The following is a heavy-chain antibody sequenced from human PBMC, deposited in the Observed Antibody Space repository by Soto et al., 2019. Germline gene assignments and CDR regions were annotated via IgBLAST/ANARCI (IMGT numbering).Heavy chain of an antibody. CDR1: GGSISSYY. Sequence: SETLSLTCTVSGGSISSYYWSWIRQPPGKGLEWIGYIYHSGSTNYNPSLKSRVTISVDTSKNQFSLKLSSVTAADTAVYYCARGYSSSWADAFDIWGQGTMVT. D-gene: IGHD6-13*01. CDR2: IYHSGST. V-gene: IGHV4-59*01. CDR3: ARGYSSSWADAFDI. J-gene: IGHJ3*02.